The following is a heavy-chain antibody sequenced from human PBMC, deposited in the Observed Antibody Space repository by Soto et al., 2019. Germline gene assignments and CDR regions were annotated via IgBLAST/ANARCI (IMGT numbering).Heavy chain of an antibody. J-gene: IGHJ5*02. CDR2: ISSNGGST. D-gene: IGHD6-13*01. V-gene: IGHV3-64D*08. CDR3: VMEPSIAAAGDNWFDP. Sequence: GGSLRLSCSASGFTFSSYAMHWVRQAPGKGLEYVSAISSNGGSTYYADSVKGRFTISRDNSKNTLYLQMSSLRAEDTAVYYCVMEPSIAAAGDNWFDPWGQGTLVTVSS. CDR1: GFTFSSYA.